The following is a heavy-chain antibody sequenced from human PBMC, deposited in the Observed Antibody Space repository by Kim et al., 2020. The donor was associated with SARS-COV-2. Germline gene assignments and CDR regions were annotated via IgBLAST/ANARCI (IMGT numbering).Heavy chain of an antibody. CDR1: GYTFTGYY. CDR3: AREREGSGWRYFDY. J-gene: IGHJ4*02. V-gene: IGHV1-2*06. CDR2: INPNGGDT. Sequence: ASVKVSCKTSGYTFTGYYMNWVRQAPGQGLEWMGRINPNGGDTNYAQKFQGRVTVTRDTSIGTAYMELSRLRSDDTAIYYCAREREGSGWRYFDYWGQGTLVTVSS. D-gene: IGHD6-19*01.